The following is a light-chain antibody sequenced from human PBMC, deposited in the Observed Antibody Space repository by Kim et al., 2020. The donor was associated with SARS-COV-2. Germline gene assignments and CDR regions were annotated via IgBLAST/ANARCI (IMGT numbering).Light chain of an antibody. CDR3: QSYDTSLSGVV. V-gene: IGLV1-40*01. J-gene: IGLJ2*01. CDR2: AIN. CDR1: NSNIGAGYD. Sequence: RVTLSCTGSNSNIGAGYDVTLYQQLPGTAPKLLIYAINNRPSGVPDRFSGSQSGTSASLAITGLQAEDEADYYCQSYDTSLSGVVFGGGTQLTVL.